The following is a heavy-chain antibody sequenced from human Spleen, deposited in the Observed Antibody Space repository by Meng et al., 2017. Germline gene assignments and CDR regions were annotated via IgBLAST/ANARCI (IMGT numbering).Heavy chain of an antibody. Sequence: GESLKISCAASGFTFSNAWMTWVRQAPGKGLEWVSSISNSHLYIYYADSVKGRFTISRDNAKNSLFLQMNSLRAEDTAVYYCALNMVTTTPLFQHWGQGTLVTVSS. J-gene: IGHJ1*01. D-gene: IGHD4-17*01. CDR2: ISNSHLYI. V-gene: IGHV3-21*01. CDR3: ALNMVTTTPLFQH. CDR1: GFTFSNAW.